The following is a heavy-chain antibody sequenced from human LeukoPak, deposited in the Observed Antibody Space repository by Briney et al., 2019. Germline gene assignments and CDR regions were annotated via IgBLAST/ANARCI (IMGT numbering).Heavy chain of an antibody. Sequence: SETLSLTCTVSGGSISTSNYYWGWIRQPPGKGLEWIGSIYYSGSTYYNPSLKSRVTISVDTSKNQFSLKLSSVTAADTAVYYCARDHSNWNYAPDFWGQGTLVIVSS. V-gene: IGHV4-39*07. D-gene: IGHD1-7*01. J-gene: IGHJ4*02. CDR1: GGSISTSNYY. CDR3: ARDHSNWNYAPDF. CDR2: IYYSGST.